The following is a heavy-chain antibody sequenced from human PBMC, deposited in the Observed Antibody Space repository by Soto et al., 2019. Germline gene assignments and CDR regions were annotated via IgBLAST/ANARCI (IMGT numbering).Heavy chain of an antibody. CDR1: GGSISSSSYY. D-gene: IGHD5-18*01. J-gene: IGHJ4*02. V-gene: IGHV4-39*01. CDR2: IYYSGST. Sequence: SETLSLTCTVSGGSISSSSYYWGWIRQPPGKGLEWIGSIYYSGSTYYNPSLKSRVTISVDTSKNQFSLKLSSVTAADTAVYYCARQYTAMAPFDYWGQGTRVTVSS. CDR3: ARQYTAMAPFDY.